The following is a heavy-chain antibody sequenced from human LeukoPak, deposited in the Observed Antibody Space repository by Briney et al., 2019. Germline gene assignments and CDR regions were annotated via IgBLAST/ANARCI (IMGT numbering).Heavy chain of an antibody. V-gene: IGHV4-39*01. CDR2: IYYSGST. CDR3: ARNQYSYGTNWFDP. Sequence: SETLFLTCTVSGGSISSSGYYWGWIRQPPGQGLEWIASIYYSGSTYYNPSLKSRVTISVDTSKNQFSLKLSSVTAADTAIYYCARNQYSYGTNWFDPWGQGTLVTVSS. J-gene: IGHJ5*02. D-gene: IGHD5-18*01. CDR1: GGSISSSGYY.